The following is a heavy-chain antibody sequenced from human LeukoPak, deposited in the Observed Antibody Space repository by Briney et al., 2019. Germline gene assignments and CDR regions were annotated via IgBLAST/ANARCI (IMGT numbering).Heavy chain of an antibody. V-gene: IGHV3-30-3*01. Sequence: PGGSLRLSCAASGFTFSSYAMHWVRQAPGKGLEWVAVISYDGSNKYYADSVKGRFTISRDNSKNTLYLQMNSLRAEDMAAYYCARNAISYGSGSYYNPLYFDYWGQGTLVTVSS. D-gene: IGHD3-10*01. CDR1: GFTFSSYA. CDR3: ARNAISYGSGSYYNPLYFDY. J-gene: IGHJ4*02. CDR2: ISYDGSNK.